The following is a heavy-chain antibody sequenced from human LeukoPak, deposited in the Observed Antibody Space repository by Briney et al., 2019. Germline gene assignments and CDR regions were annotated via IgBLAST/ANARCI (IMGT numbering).Heavy chain of an antibody. CDR1: GGSFSGYY. J-gene: IGHJ5*02. D-gene: IGHD2-15*01. CDR2: INHSGST. Sequence: SETLSLTCAVYGGSFSGYYWSWIRQPPGKGLEWIGEINHSGSTNYNPSLKSRVTISVDTSKNQFSLKLSSVTAADTAVYYCARDRNYCSGGSCYFTRWFDPWGQGTLVTVSS. CDR3: ARDRNYCSGGSCYFTRWFDP. V-gene: IGHV4-34*01.